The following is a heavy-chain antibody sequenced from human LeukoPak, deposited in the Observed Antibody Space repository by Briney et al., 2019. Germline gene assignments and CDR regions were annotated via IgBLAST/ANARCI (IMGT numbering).Heavy chain of an antibody. CDR3: MGGRRDDYNYYVY. J-gene: IGHJ4*02. D-gene: IGHD5-24*01. CDR2: IYSGGTT. V-gene: IGHV3-66*01. Sequence: PGGSLRLSCAASRFTVSSNYMHWVRQAPGKGLESVSVIYSGGTTDYADSVRGRFTISRDNSKNTLYLQMNSLRPEDTAVYYCMGGRRDDYNYYVYWGQGILVTVSS. CDR1: RFTVSSNY.